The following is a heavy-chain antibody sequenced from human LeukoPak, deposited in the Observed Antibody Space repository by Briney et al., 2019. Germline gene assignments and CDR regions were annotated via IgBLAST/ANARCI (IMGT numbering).Heavy chain of an antibody. CDR2: ISYDGSNK. CDR3: AREEYSGYDYDY. J-gene: IGHJ4*02. CDR1: GFTFSNYA. Sequence: GRSLRLSCAASGFTFSNYAMHWVRQAPGKGLEWVAVISYDGSNKYYADSVKGRFTISGDNSKTTLNLQMNSLRAEDTAVYYCAREEYSGYDYDYWGQGTLVTVPS. V-gene: IGHV3-30-3*01. D-gene: IGHD5-12*01.